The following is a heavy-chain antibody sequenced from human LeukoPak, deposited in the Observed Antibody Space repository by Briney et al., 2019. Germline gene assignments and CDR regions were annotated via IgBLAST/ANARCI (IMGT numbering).Heavy chain of an antibody. CDR1: GYTFTGYY. D-gene: IGHD3-22*01. CDR2: INPNSGGT. Sequence: EASVKVSCKASGYTFTGYYMHWVRQAPGQGLEWMGWINPNSGGTNYAQKFQGRVTMTRDTFISTAYMELSRLRSDDTAVYYCARDIPDYYYDSSGYAYWGQGTLVTVSS. CDR3: ARDIPDYYYDSSGYAY. V-gene: IGHV1-2*02. J-gene: IGHJ4*02.